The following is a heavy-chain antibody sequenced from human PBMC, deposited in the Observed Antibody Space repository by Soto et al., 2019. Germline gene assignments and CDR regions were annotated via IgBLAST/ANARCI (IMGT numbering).Heavy chain of an antibody. Sequence: SETLSLTCAVSGGSISSGGYSWSWIRQPPGKGLEWIGYIYHSGSTYYNPSLKSRVTISVDRSKNQFSLKLSSVTAADTAVYYCARGLKNRYYYGSGSYRYFDYWGQGTLVTVSS. CDR3: ARGLKNRYYYGSGSYRYFDY. CDR2: IYHSGST. V-gene: IGHV4-30-2*01. J-gene: IGHJ4*02. CDR1: GGSISSGGYS. D-gene: IGHD3-10*01.